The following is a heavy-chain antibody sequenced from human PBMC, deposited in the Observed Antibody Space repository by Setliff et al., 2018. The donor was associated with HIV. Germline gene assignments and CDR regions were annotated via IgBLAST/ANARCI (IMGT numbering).Heavy chain of an antibody. CDR1: GFTFSSYA. Sequence: LRLSCAASGFTFSSYAMNWVRQAPGKGLEWVSAISGSGGSTYYADSVKGRFTISRDNSKNTLYLQMNSLRAEDTAVYYCAKDPRAAVATICDYWGQGTLVTVSS. J-gene: IGHJ4*02. CDR2: ISGSGGST. CDR3: AKDPRAAVATICDY. V-gene: IGHV3-23*01. D-gene: IGHD5-12*01.